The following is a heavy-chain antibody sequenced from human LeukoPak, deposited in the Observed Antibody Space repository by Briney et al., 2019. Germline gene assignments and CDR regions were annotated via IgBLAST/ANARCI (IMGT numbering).Heavy chain of an antibody. D-gene: IGHD3-9*01. J-gene: IGHJ5*02. V-gene: IGHV3-23*01. CDR1: GFTFSTYA. CDR3: ARGPDDILTGYYRSNWFDP. Sequence: GGSLRLSCVASGFTFSTYAMGWVRQVPGKGLEWVSSVSESGGGTYYADSVKGRFTISRDNSKDTLSLQMNSLRAEDTAVYYCARGPDDILTGYYRSNWFDPWGQGTLVTVSS. CDR2: VSESGGGT.